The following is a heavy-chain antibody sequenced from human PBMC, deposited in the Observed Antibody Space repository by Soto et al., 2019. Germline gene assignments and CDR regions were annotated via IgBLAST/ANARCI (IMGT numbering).Heavy chain of an antibody. J-gene: IGHJ4*02. CDR2: ISYDGSNK. CDR1: GFTFSSYG. CDR3: AKAQPDYATVTTAISY. V-gene: IGHV3-30*18. D-gene: IGHD4-17*01. Sequence: QVQLVESGGGVVQPGRSLRLSCAASGFTFSSYGMHWVRQAPGKGREWVAVISYDGSNKYYADSVKGRFTISRDNSKNTLYLQMNSLRAEDTAVYYCAKAQPDYATVTTAISYWGQGTLVTVSS.